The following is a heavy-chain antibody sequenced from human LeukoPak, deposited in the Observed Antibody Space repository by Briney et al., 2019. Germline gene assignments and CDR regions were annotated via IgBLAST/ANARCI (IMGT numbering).Heavy chain of an antibody. CDR3: AKDGGVRDIVVVPAATDY. CDR1: GFTFSMYA. J-gene: IGHJ4*02. V-gene: IGHV3-23*01. Sequence: GGSLRLSCAASGFTFSMYAMSWVRQAPGKGPQYVSALSASGRNTYYADSVKGRFTISRDNSKNTLYLQMNSLRAEDTAVYYCAKDGGVRDIVVVPAATDYWGQGTLVTVSS. D-gene: IGHD2-2*01. CDR2: LSASGRNT.